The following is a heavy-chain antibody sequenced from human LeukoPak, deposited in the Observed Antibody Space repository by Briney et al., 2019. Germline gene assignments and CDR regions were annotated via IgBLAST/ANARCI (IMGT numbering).Heavy chain of an antibody. CDR3: ATDPWGKWVEMAEIWLGY. V-gene: IGHV1-24*01. CDR1: GYTLTELS. Sequence: GASVKVSCKVSGYTLTELSMHWVRQAPGKGLEWMGGFDPEDGETIYAQKFQGRVTMTEDTSTDTAYMELSSLRSEDTAVYYCATDPWGKWVEMAEIWLGYWGQGTLVTVSS. J-gene: IGHJ4*02. CDR2: FDPEDGET. D-gene: IGHD5-24*01.